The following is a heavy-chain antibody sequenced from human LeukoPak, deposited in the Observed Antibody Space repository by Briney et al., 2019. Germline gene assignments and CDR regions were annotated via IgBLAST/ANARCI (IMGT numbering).Heavy chain of an antibody. D-gene: IGHD6-19*01. CDR2: IYTSGSS. V-gene: IGHV4-61*02. J-gene: IGHJ4*02. CDR3: AREFYSSGWETYYFDY. CDR1: GGSISSGSYY. Sequence: PSQTLSLTCTVSGGSISSGSYYWSWIRQPAGKGLECIGRIYTSGSSNYNPSLKSRVTISVDTSKNQFSLKLSSVTAADTAVYYCAREFYSSGWETYYFDYWGQGTLVTVSS.